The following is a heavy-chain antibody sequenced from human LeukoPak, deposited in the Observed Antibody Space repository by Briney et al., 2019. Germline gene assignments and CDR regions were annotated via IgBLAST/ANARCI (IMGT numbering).Heavy chain of an antibody. D-gene: IGHD3-16*01. Sequence: SQTLSLTCAISGDSVSSNSAAWNRIRQSPSRGLEWLGRTYHRSKWYNDYAVSVKSRITINPDTSKNQFSLQLNSVTPEDTAVYYCARDWGILRYGMDVWGQGTTVTVSS. V-gene: IGHV6-1*01. CDR1: GDSVSSNSAA. CDR3: ARDWGILRYGMDV. J-gene: IGHJ6*02. CDR2: TYHRSKWYN.